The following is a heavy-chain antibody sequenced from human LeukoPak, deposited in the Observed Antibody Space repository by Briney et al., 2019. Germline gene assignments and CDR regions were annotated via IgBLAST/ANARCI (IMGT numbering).Heavy chain of an antibody. Sequence: PSETLSLTCTVSGGSISSYYWSWIRQPPGKGLEWIGYIYYSGSTNYNPSLKSRVTISVDTSKNQFSLKLSSVTAADTAVYYCARRVKYSSGWYGMDVWGQGTTVTVSS. CDR1: GGSISSYY. D-gene: IGHD6-19*01. J-gene: IGHJ6*02. V-gene: IGHV4-59*08. CDR2: IYYSGST. CDR3: ARRVKYSSGWYGMDV.